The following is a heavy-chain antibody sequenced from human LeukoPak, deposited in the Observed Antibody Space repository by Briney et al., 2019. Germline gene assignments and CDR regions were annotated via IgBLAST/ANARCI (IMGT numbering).Heavy chain of an antibody. CDR1: GFTFSSYG. D-gene: IGHD1-26*01. CDR2: ISYDGSNK. V-gene: IGHV3-30*03. J-gene: IGHJ4*02. Sequence: PGGSLRLSCAASGFTFSSYGMHWVRQAPGKGLEWVAVISYDGSNKYYADSVKGRFTISRDNAKNSLYLQMNSLRAEDTAVYYCARAGAWWELLHFDYWGQGTLVTVSS. CDR3: ARAGAWWELLHFDY.